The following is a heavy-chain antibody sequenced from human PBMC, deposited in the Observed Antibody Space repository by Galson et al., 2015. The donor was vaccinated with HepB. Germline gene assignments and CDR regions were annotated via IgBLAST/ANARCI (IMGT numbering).Heavy chain of an antibody. V-gene: IGHV3-30*18. CDR2: ISYDGSNK. Sequence: SLRLSCAASGFTFSSYGMHWVRQAPGKGLEWVAVISYDGSNKYYADSVKGRFTISRDNSKNTLYLQMNSLRAEDTAVYYCAKEAVAGYYFDYWGQGTLVTVSS. J-gene: IGHJ4*02. CDR3: AKEAVAGYYFDY. D-gene: IGHD6-19*01. CDR1: GFTFSSYG.